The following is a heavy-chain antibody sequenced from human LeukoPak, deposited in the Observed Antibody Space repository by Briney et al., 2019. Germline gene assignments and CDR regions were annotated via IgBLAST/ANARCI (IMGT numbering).Heavy chain of an antibody. CDR2: FSGSGGRT. CDR1: GFIFSSYA. D-gene: IGHD2-2*01. Sequence: GGSLRLSCAAPGFIFSSYAMSWVRQAPGKGLEWVSTFSGSGGRTLYADPVKGRFVISRDNSKNTLYLQMNSLRAEDTAVYYCAKVTSSYNYFDYWGQGAPVTVSS. V-gene: IGHV3-23*01. J-gene: IGHJ4*02. CDR3: AKVTSSYNYFDY.